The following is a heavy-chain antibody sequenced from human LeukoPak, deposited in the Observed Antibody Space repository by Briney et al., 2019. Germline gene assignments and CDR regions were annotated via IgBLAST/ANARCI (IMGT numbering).Heavy chain of an antibody. CDR2: IRYDGSNK. V-gene: IGHV3-30*02. CDR3: AKAPSSTSCYTD. D-gene: IGHD2-2*02. Sequence: GGSLRLSCAASGFTFSCYGMHWVRQAPGKGLEWVAFIRYDGSNKYYADSVKGRFTISRDNSKNTLYLQMNSLRAEGTAVYYCAKAPSSTSCYTDWGQGTLVTVSS. J-gene: IGHJ4*02. CDR1: GFTFSCYG.